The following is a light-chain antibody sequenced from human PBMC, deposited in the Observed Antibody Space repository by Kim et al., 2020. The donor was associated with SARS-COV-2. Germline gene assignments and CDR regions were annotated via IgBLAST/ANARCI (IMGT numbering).Light chain of an antibody. CDR2: GAS. CDR3: QKTNSFPLT. J-gene: IGKJ4*01. V-gene: IGKV1-12*01. Sequence: ASVGDRVTISCRASQGIGRWLAWYQQRPGKAPKLLIYGASSLQSGIPSRFSGNGSETDFSLSISSLQPEDHGTYYCQKTNSFPLTFGGGTKVDIK. CDR1: QGIGRW.